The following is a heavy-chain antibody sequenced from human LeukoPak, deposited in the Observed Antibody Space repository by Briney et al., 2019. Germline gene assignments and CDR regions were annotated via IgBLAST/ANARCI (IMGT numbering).Heavy chain of an antibody. CDR3: ARRYYYDSSGYYYDY. D-gene: IGHD3-22*01. CDR2: IYPGDSDT. Sequence: GESLKISCKGSGYTFSNYWIGWVRQMPGKGLEWVGVIYPGDSDTRYSPSFQGQVTISADKSISIAYLQWSSLKASDTAMYYCARRYYYDSSGYYYDYWGQGTLVTVSS. J-gene: IGHJ4*02. CDR1: GYTFSNYW. V-gene: IGHV5-51*01.